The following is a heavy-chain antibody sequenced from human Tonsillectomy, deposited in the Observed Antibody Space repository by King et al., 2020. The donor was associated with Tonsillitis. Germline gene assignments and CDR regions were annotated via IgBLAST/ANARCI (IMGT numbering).Heavy chain of an antibody. CDR1: GFAFSTYG. CDR3: AKDWVGPTPALALSFDP. V-gene: IGHV3-30*18. J-gene: IGHJ5*02. Sequence: VQLVESGGGVVQPGRSLRLSCAASGFAFSTYGMHWVRQAPGKGLEWVAVMSYDGSDKYYADSVRGRFTISRDNSKNTLSLQMNSLRAEETAVYYCAKDWVGPTPALALSFDPWGQGTLVTVSS. D-gene: IGHD1-26*01. CDR2: MSYDGSDK.